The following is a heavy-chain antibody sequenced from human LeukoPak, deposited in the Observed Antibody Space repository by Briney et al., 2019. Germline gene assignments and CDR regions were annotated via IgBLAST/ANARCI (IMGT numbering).Heavy chain of an antibody. CDR2: ISAYNGST. CDR3: ARPLLHCSGGSCLEY. J-gene: IGHJ4*02. D-gene: IGHD2-15*01. CDR1: GYTFTSYG. Sequence: GASVKVSCKASGYTFTSYGISWVRQAPGQGLEWMGWISAYNGSTNYAQRLQGRVTMTTDTSTSTAYMELRSLRSDDTAVYYCARPLLHCSGGSCLEYWGQGTLVTVSS. V-gene: IGHV1-18*01.